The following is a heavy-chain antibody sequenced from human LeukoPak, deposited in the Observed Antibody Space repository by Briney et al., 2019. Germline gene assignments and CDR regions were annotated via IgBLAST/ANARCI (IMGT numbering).Heavy chain of an antibody. J-gene: IGHJ6*02. CDR1: GGSISSGDYY. CDR3: ARQDFFYGMDV. Sequence: PSETLSLTCTVSGGSISSGDYYWSWIRQPPGKGLEWIGYIYYSGSTYYNPSLKSRVTISVDTSKNQFSLKLSSVTAADTAVYYCARQDFFYGMDVWGQGTTVTVSS. V-gene: IGHV4-30-4*01. D-gene: IGHD2-15*01. CDR2: IYYSGST.